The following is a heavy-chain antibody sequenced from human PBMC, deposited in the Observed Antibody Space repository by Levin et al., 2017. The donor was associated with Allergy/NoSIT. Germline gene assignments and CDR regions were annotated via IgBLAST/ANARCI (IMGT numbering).Heavy chain of an antibody. D-gene: IGHD2-8*02. Sequence: PSETLSLTCTVSGGSISPYYWSWIRQSPGKGLEWIGYILDSANTNYNPSLQSRVAISVDTSKNQFSLKLTSVTAADTALYFCARGPRGGCTGTACITEGIDYWGQGTLVTVSS. CDR1: GGSISPYY. CDR2: ILDSANT. CDR3: ARGPRGGCTGTACITEGIDY. V-gene: IGHV4-59*01. J-gene: IGHJ4*02.